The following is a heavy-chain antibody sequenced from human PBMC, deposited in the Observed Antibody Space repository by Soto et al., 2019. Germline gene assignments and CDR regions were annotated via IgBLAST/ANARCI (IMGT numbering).Heavy chain of an antibody. Sequence: QVQLVESGGGVVQPGRSLRLSCAASGFTFSSYGRHWVRQAPGKGLAWVAVISHAGSNKYYADSVKGRFNISRDNSKNRVYLQMKTLRPENTHVYYCAKDQERGYSYGPTNVWGRGTTVTVSS. V-gene: IGHV3-30*18. CDR1: GFTFSSYG. D-gene: IGHD5-18*01. CDR3: AKDQERGYSYGPTNV. J-gene: IGHJ6*02. CDR2: ISHAGSNK.